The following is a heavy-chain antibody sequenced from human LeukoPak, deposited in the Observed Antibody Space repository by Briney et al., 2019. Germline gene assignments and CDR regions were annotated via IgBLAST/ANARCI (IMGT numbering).Heavy chain of an antibody. D-gene: IGHD3-22*01. V-gene: IGHV3-21*01. J-gene: IGHJ4*02. CDR2: ISRGSDHI. Sequence: GGSLRLSCAASGFTFSSYGMNWVRQAPGKGLEWVSSISRGSDHIFYADSMKGRFTISKDNAKNSLYLQMNSLGAEDTAVYYCARPYDTRGYFPDYWGQGTLVTVSS. CDR3: ARPYDTRGYFPDY. CDR1: GFTFSSYG.